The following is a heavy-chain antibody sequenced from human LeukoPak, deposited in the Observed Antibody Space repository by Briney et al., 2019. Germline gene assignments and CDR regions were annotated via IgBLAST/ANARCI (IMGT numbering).Heavy chain of an antibody. CDR2: IYSGGST. CDR1: GFTVSSNY. J-gene: IGHJ3*02. CDR3: ARDLKLELSGSRWADAFDI. D-gene: IGHD5-12*01. V-gene: IGHV3-53*01. Sequence: GGSLRLSCAASGFTVSSNYMSWVRQAPGKGLEWVSVIYSGGSTYYADSVKGRFTISRDNSKNTLYLQMNSLRAEDTAVYYCARDLKLELSGSRWADAFDIWGQGTMVTVSS.